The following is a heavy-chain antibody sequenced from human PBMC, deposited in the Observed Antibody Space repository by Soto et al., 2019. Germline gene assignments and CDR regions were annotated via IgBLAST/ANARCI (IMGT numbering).Heavy chain of an antibody. CDR1: GFSLITSGVG. V-gene: IGHV2-5*02. Sequence: QITLKEAGPTLVKPTQTLTLTCSFSGFSLITSGVGVGWIRQPPGKALEWLALIYWDDDTGYSTSLRNRLTITKDTARNQVVLTMTNMDPADTATDYGAHTMAPRIFDSWGQGTLVTVSS. CDR3: AHTMAPRIFDS. CDR2: IYWDDDT. J-gene: IGHJ4*02.